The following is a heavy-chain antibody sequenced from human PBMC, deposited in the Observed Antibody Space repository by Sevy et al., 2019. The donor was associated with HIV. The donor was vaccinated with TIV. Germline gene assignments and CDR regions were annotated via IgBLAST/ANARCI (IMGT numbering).Heavy chain of an antibody. D-gene: IGHD3-22*01. CDR1: GYSFTSYW. Sequence: GESLKISCKGSGYSFTSYWIGWVRQMPGKGLEWMGIIYPGDSDTRYSPSFQGQVTISADKSISTAYLQGSSLKASDTAMYYCARQRRVYYYDSSGYYYNWFDPWGQGTLVTVSS. CDR2: IYPGDSDT. CDR3: ARQRRVYYYDSSGYYYNWFDP. V-gene: IGHV5-51*01. J-gene: IGHJ5*02.